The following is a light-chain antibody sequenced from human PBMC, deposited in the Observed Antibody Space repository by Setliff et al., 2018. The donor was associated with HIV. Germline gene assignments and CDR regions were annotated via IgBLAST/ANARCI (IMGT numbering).Light chain of an antibody. CDR1: SSDVGGYSY. Sequence: ALTQPASVSGSPGQSITISCTGTSSDVGGYSYVSWYQQHPGKAPKLIIYEVRNRPSEVSNRFSGSKSGNTASLTISGLQAEDEADYYCSSYASSNTLPFGTGTKVTVL. J-gene: IGLJ1*01. CDR2: EVR. V-gene: IGLV2-14*01. CDR3: SSYASSNTLP.